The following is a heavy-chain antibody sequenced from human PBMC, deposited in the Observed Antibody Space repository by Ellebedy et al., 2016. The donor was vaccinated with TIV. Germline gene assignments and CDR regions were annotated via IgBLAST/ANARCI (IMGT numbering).Heavy chain of an antibody. V-gene: IGHV3-23*01. CDR1: GFTVSSNY. CDR2: ISAGGGST. J-gene: IGHJ4*02. D-gene: IGHD6-19*01. Sequence: PGGSLRLSCAASGFTVSSNYMSWVRQAPGKGLEWVSGISAGGGSTYYADSVKGRFTISRDNSKNTLYLQMHSLRAEDTAVYVCAKDSSSGWGKVFDYWGQGTLVTVSS. CDR3: AKDSSSGWGKVFDY.